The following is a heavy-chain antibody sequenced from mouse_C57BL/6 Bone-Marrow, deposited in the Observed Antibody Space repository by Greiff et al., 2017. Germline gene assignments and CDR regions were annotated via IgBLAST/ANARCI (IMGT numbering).Heavy chain of an antibody. J-gene: IGHJ2*01. CDR2: IYPGSGNT. CDR3: AVLAAQAYYFDF. V-gene: IGHV1-66*01. CDR1: GYSFTSYY. Sequence: VQLQQSGPELVKPGASVKISCKASGYSFTSYYIHWVKQRPGQGLEWIGWIYPGSGNTKYNEKFKGKATLTADTSSSTAYMQPSSLTSEDSAVYYCAVLAAQAYYFDFWGQGTTLTVSS. D-gene: IGHD3-2*02.